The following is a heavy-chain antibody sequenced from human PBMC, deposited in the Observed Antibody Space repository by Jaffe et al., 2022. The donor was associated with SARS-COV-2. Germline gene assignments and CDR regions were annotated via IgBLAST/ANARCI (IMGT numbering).Heavy chain of an antibody. J-gene: IGHJ6*02. CDR2: IGTAGDT. CDR3: ARAMATTGDYYYYYGMDV. Sequence: EVQLVESGGGLVQPGGSLRLSCAASGFTFSSYDMHWVRQATGKGLEWVSAIGTAGDTYYPGSVKGRFTISRENAKNSLYLQMNSLRAGDTAVYYCARAMATTGDYYYYYGMDVWGQGTTVTVSS. V-gene: IGHV3-13*01. CDR1: GFTFSSYD. D-gene: IGHD1-1*01.